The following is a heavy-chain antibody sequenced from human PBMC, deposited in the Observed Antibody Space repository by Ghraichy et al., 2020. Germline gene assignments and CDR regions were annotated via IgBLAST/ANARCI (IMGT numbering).Heavy chain of an antibody. CDR3: ARDVSGNYYVAYYAMDV. V-gene: IGHV3-53*01. CDR1: GFTVSSKY. CDR2: IYSGGST. D-gene: IGHD1-26*01. Sequence: GGSLRLSCAASGFTVSSKYMTWVRQAPGKGLEWVSLIYSGGSTNYADSVKGRFTISRDNSKNTLYLQMNSLRAEDTAVYYCARDVSGNYYVAYYAMDVWGQGTTVTVS. J-gene: IGHJ6*02.